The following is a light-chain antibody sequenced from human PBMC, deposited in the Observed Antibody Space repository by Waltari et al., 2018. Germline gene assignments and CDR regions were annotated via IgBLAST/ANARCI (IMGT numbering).Light chain of an antibody. J-gene: IGKJ2*01. CDR1: QSVLHTNNKDY. V-gene: IGKV4-1*01. CDR2: WAS. Sequence: DIVMTQSPDSLGVSLGERATINCKSSQSVLHTNNKDYLAWYQQKPGQHPKLLIYWASTREFGVPDRFSGSGSGTSFTLTISSLQAEDVAVYYCQQYYSTPNTFGQGTKLEIK. CDR3: QQYYSTPNT.